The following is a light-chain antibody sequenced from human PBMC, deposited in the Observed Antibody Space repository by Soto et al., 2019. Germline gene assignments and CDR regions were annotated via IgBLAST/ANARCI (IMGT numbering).Light chain of an antibody. CDR1: SGSIASNY. V-gene: IGLV6-57*04. CDR3: QSYDSSNRV. Sequence: SVLTQPHSVSESPGKTVTISCTRSSGSIASNYVQWYQQRPGSAPTTVIHEDNQRPSGVPDRFSGSIDSSSNSASLTISGLKSEDEADYYCQSYDSSNRVFGGGTKLTVL. CDR2: EDN. J-gene: IGLJ3*02.